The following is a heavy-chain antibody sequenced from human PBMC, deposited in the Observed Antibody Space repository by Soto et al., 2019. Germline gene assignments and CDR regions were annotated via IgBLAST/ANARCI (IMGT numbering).Heavy chain of an antibody. CDR3: ARDGAGDYVSWYFDY. J-gene: IGHJ4*02. CDR1: GGSISSGGYY. V-gene: IGHV4-31*03. CDR2: IYYSGST. Sequence: QVQLQESGPGLVKPSQTLSLTCTVSGGSISSGGYYWSWIRQHPGKGLEWIGYIYYSGSTYYNPSIKSRVTISVDTSKNQFSLKLSSVTAADTAVYYCARDGAGDYVSWYFDYWGQGTLVTVSS. D-gene: IGHD4-17*01.